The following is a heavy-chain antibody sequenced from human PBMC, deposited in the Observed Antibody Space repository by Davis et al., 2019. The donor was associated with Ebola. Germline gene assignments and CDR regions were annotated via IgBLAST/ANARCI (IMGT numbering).Heavy chain of an antibody. V-gene: IGHV3-11*06. D-gene: IGHD5-18*01. CDR1: GFTFSDYY. J-gene: IGHJ4*02. Sequence: GESLKISCVGSGFTFSDYYMSWIRQAPGQGLEWVSYITSGSTYTNFADSVKGRFTISRDNAKNSLYLQMSSLRAEDTAVYYCARGDTDFDYWGQGILVTASS. CDR2: ITSGSTYT. CDR3: ARGDTDFDY.